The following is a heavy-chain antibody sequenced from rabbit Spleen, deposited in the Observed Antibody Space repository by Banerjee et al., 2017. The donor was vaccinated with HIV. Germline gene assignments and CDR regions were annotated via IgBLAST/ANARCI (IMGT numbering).Heavy chain of an antibody. V-gene: IGHV1S45*01. J-gene: IGHJ6*01. D-gene: IGHD8-1*01. CDR3: ARDSGSSFSSYGMDL. Sequence: EQLEESGGGLVKPEGSLTLTCKASGVSFSFNSYMCWVRQAPGKGLEWIACIDSGSSGFTYFASWAKGRFTISKTSSTTVTLQMTSLTAADTATYFCARDSGSSFSSYGMDLWGPGTLVTVS. CDR1: GVSFSFNSY. CDR2: IDSGSSGFT.